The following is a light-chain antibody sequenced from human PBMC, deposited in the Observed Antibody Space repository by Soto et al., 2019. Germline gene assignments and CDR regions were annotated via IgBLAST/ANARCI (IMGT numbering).Light chain of an antibody. CDR2: DAS. CDR3: QQRRSWPRA. V-gene: IGKV3-11*01. J-gene: IGKJ1*01. Sequence: EIVLTQSPATLSLSPGERATLSCRASQSVSSYLAWYQQKPGQAPRLLIYDASNRATGIPARFSGSGSGTDFTITIISLEPEDFAVYYCQQRRSWPRAFGQGTKVEFK. CDR1: QSVSSY.